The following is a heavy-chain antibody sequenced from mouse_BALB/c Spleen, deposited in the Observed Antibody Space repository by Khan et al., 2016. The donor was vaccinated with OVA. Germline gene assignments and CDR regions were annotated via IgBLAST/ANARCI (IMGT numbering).Heavy chain of an antibody. J-gene: IGHJ1*01. V-gene: IGHV14-3*02. Sequence: VQLQQSGAELVKPGASVRLSCTASGFTIKDTYIHWVKQRPEQGLEWIGRIAPANGNTKYDPKFQDKATITSDTSSNTSYLQLSSLTSEDTAVYYWAHPSYDPRFFEVWGAGTTVTVSS. CDR1: GFTIKDTY. D-gene: IGHD2-3*01. CDR3: AHPSYDPRFFEV. CDR2: IAPANGNT.